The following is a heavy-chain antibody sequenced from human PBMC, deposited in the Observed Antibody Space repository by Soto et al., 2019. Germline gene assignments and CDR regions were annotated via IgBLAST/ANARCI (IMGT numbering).Heavy chain of an antibody. V-gene: IGHV1-18*01. CDR1: GYTFTSYG. J-gene: IGHJ6*02. Sequence: ASVKVSCKASGYTFTSYGISWVRQPPGQGLEWMGWISAYNGNTNYAQKLQGRVTMTTDTSTSTAYMELRSLRSDDTAVYYCARVGYCSGGSCYYYYYGMDVWGQGTTVTVSS. CDR3: ARVGYCSGGSCYYYYYGMDV. D-gene: IGHD2-15*01. CDR2: ISAYNGNT.